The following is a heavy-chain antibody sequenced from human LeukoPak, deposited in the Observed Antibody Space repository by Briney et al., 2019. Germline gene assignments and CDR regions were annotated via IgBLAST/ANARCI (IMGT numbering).Heavy chain of an antibody. D-gene: IGHD3-22*01. J-gene: IGHJ4*02. CDR3: ARDFWTYYYDSSGYPGVGFDY. CDR2: IYTSGST. V-gene: IGHV4-4*07. Sequence: SETLSLTCTVSGGSISSYYWSWIWQPAGKGLEWIGRIYTSGSTNYNPSLKSRVTMSVDTSKDQFSLKLSSVTAADTAVYYCARDFWTYYYDSSGYPGVGFDYWGQGTLVTVSS. CDR1: GGSISSYY.